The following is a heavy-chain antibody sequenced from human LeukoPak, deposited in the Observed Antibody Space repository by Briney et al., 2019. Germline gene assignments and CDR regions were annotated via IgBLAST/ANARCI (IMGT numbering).Heavy chain of an antibody. Sequence: SETLSLTCAVYGGSFSGYYWSWIRQPPGKGLKWIGEINHSGSTNYNPSLKSRVTISVDTSKNQFSLKLSSVTAADTAVYYCARARRLYYDSSGYYYVRAHWYFDLWGRGTLVTVSS. V-gene: IGHV4-34*01. CDR3: ARARRLYYDSSGYYYVRAHWYFDL. CDR2: INHSGST. D-gene: IGHD3-22*01. J-gene: IGHJ2*01. CDR1: GGSFSGYY.